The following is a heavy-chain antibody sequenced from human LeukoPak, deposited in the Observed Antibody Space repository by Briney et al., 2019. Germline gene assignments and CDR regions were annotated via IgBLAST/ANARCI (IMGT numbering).Heavy chain of an antibody. CDR3: ARDLDYYESSVSNYDAFDI. Sequence: GGSLRLSCAASGFTFTNYWIIWVRQPPGKGLGWVANIQGDGTQKQYVDSVKGRFTISRDNAKNSLYVEMKSLRAEDTAVYYCARDLDYYESSVSNYDAFDIWGQGTLVTVSS. J-gene: IGHJ3*02. CDR1: GFTFTNYW. CDR2: IQGDGTQK. D-gene: IGHD3-22*01. V-gene: IGHV3-7*01.